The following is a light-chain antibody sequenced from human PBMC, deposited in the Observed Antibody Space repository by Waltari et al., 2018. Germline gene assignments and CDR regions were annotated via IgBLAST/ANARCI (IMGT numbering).Light chain of an antibody. CDR2: KDI. V-gene: IGLV3-25*03. CDR1: ALPNPS. J-gene: IGLJ3*02. CDR3: QSTDRSGDSWV. Sequence: YELTQPPPVSLSPGQTASIPCSSDALPNPSASWFQQKAGQAPILVIYKDIERPSGVSERFSGSSSGTTVTLTINGVQAEDEADYYCQSTDRSGDSWVFAGGTKLTVL.